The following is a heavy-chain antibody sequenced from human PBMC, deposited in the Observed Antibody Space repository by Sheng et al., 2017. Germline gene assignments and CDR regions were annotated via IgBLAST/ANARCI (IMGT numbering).Heavy chain of an antibody. Sequence: QVQLQQWGAGLLKPSETLSLTCAVYGGSFSGNYWSWIRQPPGKGLEWIGEINHSGSTNYNPSLKSRVTISVDTSKNQFSLKLSSVTAADTAVYYCARAPYYDSSGYYFDYWGQGTLVTVSS. J-gene: IGHJ4*02. D-gene: IGHD3-22*01. V-gene: IGHV4-34*01. CDR3: ARAPYYDSSGYYFDY. CDR1: GGSFSGNY. CDR2: INHSGST.